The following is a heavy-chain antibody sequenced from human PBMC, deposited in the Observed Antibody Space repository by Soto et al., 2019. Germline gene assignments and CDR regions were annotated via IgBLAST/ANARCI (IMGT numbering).Heavy chain of an antibody. V-gene: IGHV4-31*03. CDR2: IYYSGST. CDR3: ASLDVDTAMVRP. Sequence: PSETLSLTCTVSGGSISSGGYYWSWIRQHPGKGLEWIGYIYYSGSTYYNPSLKSRVTISVDTSKNQFSLKLSSVTAADTAVYYCASLDVDTAMVRPWGQGTLVTVSS. J-gene: IGHJ5*02. CDR1: GGSISSGGYY. D-gene: IGHD5-18*01.